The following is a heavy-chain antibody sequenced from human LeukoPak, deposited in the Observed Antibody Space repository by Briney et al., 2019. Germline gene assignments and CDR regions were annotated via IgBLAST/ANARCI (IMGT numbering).Heavy chain of an antibody. Sequence: ASVTVSFKASGYTFTIYGISWVRQAPGQGLEWMGWISAYNGNTNYAQKLQGRVTMTTDTSTSTAYMELRSLRSDDTAVYYCARDEGYRRPADYWGQGTLVTVSS. V-gene: IGHV1-18*01. CDR2: ISAYNGNT. CDR1: GYTFTIYG. CDR3: ARDEGYRRPADY. D-gene: IGHD5-12*01. J-gene: IGHJ4*02.